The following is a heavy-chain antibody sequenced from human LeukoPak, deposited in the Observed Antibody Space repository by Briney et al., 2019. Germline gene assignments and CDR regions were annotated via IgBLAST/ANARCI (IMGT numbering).Heavy chain of an antibody. J-gene: IGHJ4*02. V-gene: IGHV1-2*02. CDR1: GYTFTGYY. D-gene: IGHD4-17*01. CDR2: INPNSGGT. Sequence: ASVKVSCKASGYTFTGYYMHWVRQAPGQGLEWTGWINPNSGGTNYAQKIQGRVTMTRDTSISTAYMELSRLRSDDTAVYYCARAFDYGDRPFDYWGQGTLVTVSS. CDR3: ARAFDYGDRPFDY.